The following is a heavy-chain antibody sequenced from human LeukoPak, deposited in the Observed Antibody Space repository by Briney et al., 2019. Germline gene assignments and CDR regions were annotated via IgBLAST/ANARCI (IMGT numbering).Heavy chain of an antibody. V-gene: IGHV3-21*01. J-gene: IGHJ4*02. CDR3: ARTTAAGSSSDFDY. CDR1: GFTFSSYS. Sequence: PGGSLRLSCAASGFTFSSYSMNWVRQAPGKGLEWFSSIGSSRSYIYYADSVKGRFSISRDDAKNSLYLQMSSLRAEDAAIYYCARTTAAGSSSDFDYWGQGTLVTVSS. D-gene: IGHD6-13*01. CDR2: IGSSRSYI.